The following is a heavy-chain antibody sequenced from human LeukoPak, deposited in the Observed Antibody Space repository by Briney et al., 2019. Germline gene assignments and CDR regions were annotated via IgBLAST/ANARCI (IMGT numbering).Heavy chain of an antibody. D-gene: IGHD7-27*01. CDR3: ARRAGDQVDY. J-gene: IGHJ4*02. CDR2: IYYSGST. V-gene: IGHV4-39*01. Sequence: SETLSLTCTVSGGSISSSSYYWGWIRQPPGKGLEWIGSIYYSGSTYYNPSLKSRVTISVDTSKNQFSLKLSSVTAADTAVYYCARRAGDQVDYWGQGTLVTVSP. CDR1: GGSISSSSYY.